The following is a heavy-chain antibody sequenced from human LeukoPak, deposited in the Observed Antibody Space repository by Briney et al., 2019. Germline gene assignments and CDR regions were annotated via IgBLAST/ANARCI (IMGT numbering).Heavy chain of an antibody. CDR2: ILYDGSNK. Sequence: GGSLRLSCAASGFTFSSYGMHWVRQAPGKGLEWVAVILYDGSNKYYADSVKGRFTISRDNSKNTLYLQMNSLRAEDTAVYYCAKFGAGTGVLRYFDWPLGAFDIWGQGTMVTVSS. V-gene: IGHV3-30*18. CDR3: AKFGAGTGVLRYFDWPLGAFDI. D-gene: IGHD3-9*01. J-gene: IGHJ3*02. CDR1: GFTFSSYG.